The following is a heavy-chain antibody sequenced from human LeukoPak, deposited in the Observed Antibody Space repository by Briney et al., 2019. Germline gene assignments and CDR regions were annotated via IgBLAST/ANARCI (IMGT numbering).Heavy chain of an antibody. Sequence: GGSLRLSCAASGFTFSNYAMSWARQAPGKGLEWVSAISGSGGSTYYADSVKGRFTISRDNSKNTLYLQINSLRPDDTAVYFCARDFKWGQHCDYWGQGTLVTVSS. J-gene: IGHJ4*02. CDR2: ISGSGGST. D-gene: IGHD7-27*01. V-gene: IGHV3-23*01. CDR3: ARDFKWGQHCDY. CDR1: GFTFSNYA.